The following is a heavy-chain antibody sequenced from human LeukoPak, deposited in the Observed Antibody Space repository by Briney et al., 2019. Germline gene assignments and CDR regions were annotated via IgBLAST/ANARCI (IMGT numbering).Heavy chain of an antibody. CDR2: IYYTGII. D-gene: IGHD6-19*01. V-gene: IGHV4-59*08. CDR3: ARLYSSGWRSNYYFDY. J-gene: IGHJ4*02. CDR1: GGSISSYY. Sequence: SETLSLTCSVSGGSISSYYWAWIRQPPGKGLEWIGFIYYTGIISHNPSLESRVTMSVDTYDNQFSLRLNSVSAADTAVYYCARLYSSGWRSNYYFDYWGQGTLVTVSS.